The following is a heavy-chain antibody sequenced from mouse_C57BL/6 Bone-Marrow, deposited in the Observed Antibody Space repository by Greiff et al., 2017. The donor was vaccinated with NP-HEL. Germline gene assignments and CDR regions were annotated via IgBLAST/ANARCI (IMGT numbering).Heavy chain of an antibody. J-gene: IGHJ3*01. CDR3: ARPNSNYDAY. Sequence: EVHLVESGGDLVKPGGSLKLSCAASGFTFSSYGMSWVRQTPDKRLEWVATISSGGSYTYYPDSVKGRFTISRDNAKNTLYLQMSSLKSEDTAMYYCARPNSNYDAYWGQGTLVTVSA. CDR1: GFTFSSYG. D-gene: IGHD2-5*01. V-gene: IGHV5-6*01. CDR2: ISSGGSYT.